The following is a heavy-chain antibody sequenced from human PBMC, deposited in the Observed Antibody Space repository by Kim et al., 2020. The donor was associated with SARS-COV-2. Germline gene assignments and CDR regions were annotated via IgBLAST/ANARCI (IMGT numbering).Heavy chain of an antibody. Sequence: ASVKVSCKASGYTFTSYAMNWVRQAPGQGLEWMGWINTNTGNPTYAQGFTGRFVFSLDTSVSTAYLQISSLKAEDTAVYYCARVRAVAGTFDYRGYYYYGMDVWGQGTTVTVSS. J-gene: IGHJ6*02. CDR2: INTNTGNP. CDR3: ARVRAVAGTFDYRGYYYYGMDV. CDR1: GYTFTSYA. D-gene: IGHD6-19*01. V-gene: IGHV7-4-1*02.